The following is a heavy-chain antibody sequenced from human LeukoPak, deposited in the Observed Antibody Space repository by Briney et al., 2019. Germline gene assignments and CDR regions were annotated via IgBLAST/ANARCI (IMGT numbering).Heavy chain of an antibody. V-gene: IGHV3-23*01. CDR3: ARDPNYGSTWYVNWFDP. J-gene: IGHJ5*02. Sequence: GGSLRLSCAASGFTFSSYAMSWVRQAPGKGLEWASTISSSGGNTYYTNSVKGRFTISRDNSKNTLYLQMNSLKAEDTAVYSCARDPNYGSTWYVNWFDPWGQGTLVTVSS. CDR1: GFTFSSYA. CDR2: ISSSGGNT. D-gene: IGHD6-13*01.